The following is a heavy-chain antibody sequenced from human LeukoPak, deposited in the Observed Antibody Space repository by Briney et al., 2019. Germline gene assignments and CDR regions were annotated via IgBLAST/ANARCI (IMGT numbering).Heavy chain of an antibody. CDR1: GFTFSDYA. J-gene: IGHJ5*02. Sequence: GGSLRLSCATSGFTFSDYAMHWVRQAPGKGLEWVAVISHDGSIKFSADSVKGRFAISRDNSKNTLYLQMNSLRDEDTALYYCARDSITTGGTVYNWFDPWGQGTLVTVSS. V-gene: IGHV3-30*09. CDR2: ISHDGSIK. D-gene: IGHD1-14*01. CDR3: ARDSITTGGTVYNWFDP.